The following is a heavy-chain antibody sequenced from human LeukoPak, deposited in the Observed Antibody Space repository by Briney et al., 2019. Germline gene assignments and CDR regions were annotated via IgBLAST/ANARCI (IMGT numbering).Heavy chain of an antibody. V-gene: IGHV1-69*04. CDR1: GGTFSSYT. CDR2: IIPILGIA. CDR3: AREGIPPRYYYYYYMDV. Sequence: SVKVSCKASGGTFSSYTISWVRQAPGQGLEWMGRIIPILGIANYAQKFQGRVTITADKSTSTAYMELSSLRSEDTAVYYCAREGIPPRYYYYYYMDVWGKGTTVTVSS. J-gene: IGHJ6*03. D-gene: IGHD1-14*01.